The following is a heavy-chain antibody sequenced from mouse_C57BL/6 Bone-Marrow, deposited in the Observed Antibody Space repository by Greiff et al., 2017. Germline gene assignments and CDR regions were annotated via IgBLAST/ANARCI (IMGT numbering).Heavy chain of an antibody. Sequence: DVHLVESGGGLVKPGGSLKLSCAASGFTFSDYGMHWVRQAPEKGLEWVAYISSGSSTIYYADTVKGRFTISRDNAKNTLFLQMTSLRSEDTAMYYCARGWLLRPYYAMDYWGQGTSVTVSS. D-gene: IGHD2-3*01. CDR2: ISSGSSTI. CDR1: GFTFSDYG. V-gene: IGHV5-17*01. CDR3: ARGWLLRPYYAMDY. J-gene: IGHJ4*01.